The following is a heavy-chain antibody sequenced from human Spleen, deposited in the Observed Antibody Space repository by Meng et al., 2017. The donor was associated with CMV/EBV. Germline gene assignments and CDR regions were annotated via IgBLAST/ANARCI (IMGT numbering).Heavy chain of an antibody. J-gene: IGHJ5*02. CDR2: IYHTGST. Sequence: SETLSLTCTVSGGSINSFYYWSWIRQPPGKGLEWIGYIYHTGSTNYDPSLKSRVTISVDTSKNQFSLKLSSVTAADTAVYYCASTTVGYCSSTSCYTRWFDPWGQGTLVTVSS. CDR3: ASTTVGYCSSTSCYTRWFDP. V-gene: IGHV4-59*12. D-gene: IGHD2-2*02. CDR1: GGSINSFYY.